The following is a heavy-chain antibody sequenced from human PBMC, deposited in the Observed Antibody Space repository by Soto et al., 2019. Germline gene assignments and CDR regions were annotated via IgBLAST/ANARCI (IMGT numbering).Heavy chain of an antibody. D-gene: IGHD4-4*01. J-gene: IGHJ6*02. CDR1: GGSISSYY. V-gene: IGHV4-59*01. Sequence: PSETLSLTCTVSGGSISSYYWSWIRQPPGKGLEWIGYIYYSGSTNYNPSLKSRVTISVDTSKNQFSLKLSSVTAADTAVYYCARDDYSNYYGMDVWGQGTTVTVSS. CDR2: IYYSGST. CDR3: ARDDYSNYYGMDV.